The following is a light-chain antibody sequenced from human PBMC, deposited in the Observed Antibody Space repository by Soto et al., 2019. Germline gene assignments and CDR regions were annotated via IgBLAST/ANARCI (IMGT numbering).Light chain of an antibody. CDR2: EVS. CDR1: SSDVGGYNY. V-gene: IGLV2-14*01. J-gene: IGLJ1*01. Sequence: QSMLTQPASVSGSPGQSITISCTGTSSDVGGYNYVSWYQQHPGKAPQLIIYEVSNRPSGVSYRFSGSKSGNTASLTISGLQAEDEADYYCSSYTNYNTLDVFGTGTKVTAL. CDR3: SSYTNYNTLDV.